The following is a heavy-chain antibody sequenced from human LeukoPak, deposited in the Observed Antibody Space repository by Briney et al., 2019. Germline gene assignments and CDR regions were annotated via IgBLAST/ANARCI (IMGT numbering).Heavy chain of an antibody. D-gene: IGHD5-24*01. CDR2: ISSSSSYI. CDR3: ARGQFPDY. Sequence: PGGSLRLSCAATGLTFSTYTMNLVRQAPVKGLEWVSSISSSSSYIDYADSVKGRFTISRDNAKNSLYLQMNSLRAEDTAVYYCARGQFPDYWGQGTLVTVSS. V-gene: IGHV3-21*01. J-gene: IGHJ4*02. CDR1: GLTFSTYT.